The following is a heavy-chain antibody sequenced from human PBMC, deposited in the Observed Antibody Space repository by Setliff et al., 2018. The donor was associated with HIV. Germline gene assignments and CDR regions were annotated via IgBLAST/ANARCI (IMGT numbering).Heavy chain of an antibody. CDR1: GGSIKSSSNY. V-gene: IGHV4-39*01. D-gene: IGHD3-22*01. Sequence: SETLSLTCTVSGGSIKSSSNYWGWIGQPPGRGLEWLGTIYYSGSTHYNPSLKSRVTISVDTSKNQFSLKLSSVTAADTTVYYCARHSGLGGYYSPFDYGRPGTLVTVSS. J-gene: IGHJ4*02. CDR3: ARHSGLGGYYSPFDY. CDR2: IYYSGST.